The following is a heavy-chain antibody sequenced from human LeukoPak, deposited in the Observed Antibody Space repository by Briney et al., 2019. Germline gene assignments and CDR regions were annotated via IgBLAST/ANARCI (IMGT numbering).Heavy chain of an antibody. CDR1: GFTFSSHW. V-gene: IGHV3-7*01. J-gene: IGHJ3*02. CDR3: ARDGYSLPNI. D-gene: IGHD5-18*01. Sequence: GGSLRLSCAASGFTFSSHWMSWVRQAPGKGLEWVANIKQDGNDKYYVDSVKGRFTISRDNAKNSLYLQMNSLRAEDTAVYYCARDGYSLPNIWGQGTMVTVSS. CDR2: IKQDGNDK.